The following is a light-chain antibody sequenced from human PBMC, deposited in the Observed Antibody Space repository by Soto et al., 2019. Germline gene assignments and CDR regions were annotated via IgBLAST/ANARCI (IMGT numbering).Light chain of an antibody. J-gene: IGLJ1*01. V-gene: IGLV1-40*01. CDR3: SSYTGTNTLYV. Sequence: QSVLTQPPSVSGAPGQRVTISCTGSSSNIGAGYDVHWYQQLPGTAPKLLIYGNSNRPSGVPDRFSGSKSGTSASLAITGLQAEDEADYYCSSYTGTNTLYVFGTGTKVTVL. CDR1: SSNIGAGYD. CDR2: GNS.